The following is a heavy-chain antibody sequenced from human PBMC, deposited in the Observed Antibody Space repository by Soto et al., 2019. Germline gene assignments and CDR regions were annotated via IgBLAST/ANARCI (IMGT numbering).Heavy chain of an antibody. CDR1: GVTFSSSE. D-gene: IGHD1-26*01. CDR2: IHPSGQPI. V-gene: IGHV3-48*03. Sequence: GGSLRLACAASGVTFSSSEMYWVSQAPGKGLEWVSYIHPSGQPIFYADSVKGRFTISRDNAKNSLYLQMSSLRADDSAVYYCARRASRWGQGTMVTVSS. CDR3: ARRASR. J-gene: IGHJ3*01.